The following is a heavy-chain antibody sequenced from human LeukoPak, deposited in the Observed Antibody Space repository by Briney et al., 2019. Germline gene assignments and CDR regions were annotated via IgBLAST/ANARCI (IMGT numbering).Heavy chain of an antibody. CDR3: ARTERWLQLRYYFDY. J-gene: IGHJ4*02. CDR2: INPSGGST. V-gene: IGHV1-46*03. Sequence: VKVSFKASGYTFTSYYMHWVRQAPGQGLEWMGIINPSGGSTSYAQKFQGRVTTTRDTSTSTVYMELSSLRSEDTAVYYCARTERWLQLRYYFDYWGQGTLVTVSS. D-gene: IGHD5-24*01. CDR1: GYTFTSYY.